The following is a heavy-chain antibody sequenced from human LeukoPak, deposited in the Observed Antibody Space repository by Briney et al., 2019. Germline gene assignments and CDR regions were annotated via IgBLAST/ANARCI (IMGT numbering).Heavy chain of an antibody. D-gene: IGHD3-16*01. V-gene: IGHV1-2*02. Sequence: ASVKVSCKASGYTFTGYYMHWVRQAPGQGLEWIGWINPNSGGTNYAQKFQGRVTMTRDTSISTAYMELSRLRSDDTAVYYCARRRMPGVSGGCCWFDPWGQGTLVTVSS. CDR1: GYTFTGYY. J-gene: IGHJ5*02. CDR2: INPNSGGT. CDR3: ARRRMPGVSGGCCWFDP.